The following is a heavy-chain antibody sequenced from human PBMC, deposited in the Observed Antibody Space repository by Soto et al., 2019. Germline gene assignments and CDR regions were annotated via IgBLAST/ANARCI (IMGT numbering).Heavy chain of an antibody. J-gene: IGHJ6*02. Sequence: GASVKVSCKASGGTFSSHAISWVRQAPGQGLEWMGGIIPIFGTSNYAQKFQGRVTITADKSTSTAYMELSSLRSEDTAVYYCARVAGTDPRYCSGGSCYFLGYYYGMDVWGQGTTVTVSS. D-gene: IGHD2-15*01. V-gene: IGHV1-69*06. CDR3: ARVAGTDPRYCSGGSCYFLGYYYGMDV. CDR1: GGTFSSHA. CDR2: IIPIFGTS.